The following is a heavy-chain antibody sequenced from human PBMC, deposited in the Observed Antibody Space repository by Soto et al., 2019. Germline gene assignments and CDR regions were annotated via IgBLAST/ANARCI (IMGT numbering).Heavy chain of an antibody. CDR2: ISWNSGSI. V-gene: IGHV3-9*01. CDR1: GFTFDDYA. CDR3: AKGLDYYYGMDV. D-gene: IGHD5-12*01. Sequence: EVQLVESGGGLVQPGRSLRLSCAASGFTFDDYAMHWVRQAPGKGLEWVSGISWNSGSIGYADSVKGRFTISRDNAKNSLYLQMNSLRAEDTALYYCAKGLDYYYGMDVWGQGTTVTVSS. J-gene: IGHJ6*02.